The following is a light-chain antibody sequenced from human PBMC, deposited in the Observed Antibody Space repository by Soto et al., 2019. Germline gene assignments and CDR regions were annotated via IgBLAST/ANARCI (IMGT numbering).Light chain of an antibody. CDR3: QQHSNWPPSIT. Sequence: EIVLTQSPATLYLSPGARASLSCRASQSVSSYLAWYQHKPGQAHRLLIYDTSNRATVIPARFSGSGSGTDFTLTISSLEPEDFAVYYCQQHSNWPPSITFGQGTRLEIK. CDR2: DTS. J-gene: IGKJ5*01. V-gene: IGKV3-11*01. CDR1: QSVSSY.